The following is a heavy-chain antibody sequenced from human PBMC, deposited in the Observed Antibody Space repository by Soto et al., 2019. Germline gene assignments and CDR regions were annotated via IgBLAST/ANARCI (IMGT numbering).Heavy chain of an antibody. V-gene: IGHV1-46*01. CDR3: ARGGSVGHDY. CDR1: GYTFTNFY. J-gene: IGHJ4*02. Sequence: QVLLVQSGADVKKPGASVRISCKASGYTFTNFYMHWVRQAPGQGLEWMAMIIPSDGSTSYAEKFQGRVTLTMDTSTSTVYVELSNLRSEDTAMYYCARGGSVGHDYWGQGTLVPVSS. D-gene: IGHD1-26*01. CDR2: IIPSDGST.